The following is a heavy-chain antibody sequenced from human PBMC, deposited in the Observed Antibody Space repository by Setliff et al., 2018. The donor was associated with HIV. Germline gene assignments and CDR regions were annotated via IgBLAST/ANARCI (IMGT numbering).Heavy chain of an antibody. CDR2: IYYSGNT. CDR3: ARWHPPYGFWEEDY. V-gene: IGHV4-39*01. CDR1: GGSISSSSYY. J-gene: IGHJ4*02. Sequence: PSETLSLTCTVSGGSISSSSYYWGWIRQPPGKGLEWIGSIYYSGNTYYNPSLKSRVTISVDGSKNQFSLKLKSVTAADTAVYYCARWHPPYGFWEEDYWGQGTLVTAPQ. D-gene: IGHD3-10*01.